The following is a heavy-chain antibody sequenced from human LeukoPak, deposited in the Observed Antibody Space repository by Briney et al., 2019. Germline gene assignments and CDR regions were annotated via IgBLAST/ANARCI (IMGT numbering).Heavy chain of an antibody. J-gene: IGHJ4*02. D-gene: IGHD6-13*01. CDR1: GASVSSASY. CDR3: AKGGAAAGTNY. V-gene: IGHV4-61*01. CDR2: IYNGVNT. Sequence: SETLSLTCTVSGASVSSASYWSWIRQPPGKGVEWIAHIYNGVNTNYNPSLKSRVTISVDTSKNQFSLRLNSVTAADTAVYYCAKGGAAAGTNYWGQGTLVTVSS.